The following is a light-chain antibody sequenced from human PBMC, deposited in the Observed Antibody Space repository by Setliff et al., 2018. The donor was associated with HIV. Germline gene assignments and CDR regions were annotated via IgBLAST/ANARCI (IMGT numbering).Light chain of an antibody. Sequence: QSVLTQPASVSGSPGQSITISCTGTSSDVGGHYYVFWYQQHPGKAPKLMISDVSHRPSGVSNRFSGSRSGNTASLTISGLQAEDEADYYCSSYTSSTPLYVFGPGTKVTVL. CDR3: SSYTSSTPLYV. CDR2: DVS. V-gene: IGLV2-14*03. CDR1: SSDVGGHYY. J-gene: IGLJ1*01.